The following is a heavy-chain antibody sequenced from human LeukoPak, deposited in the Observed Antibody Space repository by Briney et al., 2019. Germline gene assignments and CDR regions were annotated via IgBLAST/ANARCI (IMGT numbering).Heavy chain of an antibody. J-gene: IGHJ4*02. V-gene: IGHV3-74*01. CDR2: INSDGSTT. CDR3: VRVTGWPPRTNDY. D-gene: IGHD2-15*01. CDR1: GFTFSSYS. Sequence: GGSLRLSCAASGFTFSSYSMNWVRQAPGKGLVWASHINSDGSTTSYADSVKGRFTISRDNAKNTLYLQVNSLRAEDTAVYYCVRVTGWPPRTNDYWGQGTLVTVSS.